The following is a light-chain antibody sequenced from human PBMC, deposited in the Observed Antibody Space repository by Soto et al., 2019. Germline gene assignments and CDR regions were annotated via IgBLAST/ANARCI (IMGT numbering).Light chain of an antibody. CDR3: QQRSNGPPIT. CDR2: DAS. J-gene: IGKJ5*01. V-gene: IGKV3-11*01. CDR1: QSVSSY. Sequence: EIVLTQSPGTLSLSPGERATLSCRASQSVSSYLAWYQQKPGQAPRLLIYDASNRATGIPARFSGSGSGTDFTLTISSLEPEDFAVYYCQQRSNGPPITFGQGTRLEIK.